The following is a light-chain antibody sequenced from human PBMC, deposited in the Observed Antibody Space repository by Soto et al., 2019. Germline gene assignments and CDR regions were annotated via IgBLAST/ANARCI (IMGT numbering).Light chain of an antibody. CDR2: DVT. V-gene: IGLV2-14*01. Sequence: QSALTQPASVSGSPGQSITISCTGTSSDVGGYDYVSWYQQHPGKAPKLMIYDVTNRPSGVSNRFSGSKSGNTASLTISVLQADDEAYYYCISYASINTYVFGTGTKLTVL. CDR1: SSDVGGYDY. J-gene: IGLJ1*01. CDR3: ISYASINTYV.